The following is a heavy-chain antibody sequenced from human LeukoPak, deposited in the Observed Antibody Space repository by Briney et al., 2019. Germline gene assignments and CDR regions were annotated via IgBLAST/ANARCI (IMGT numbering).Heavy chain of an antibody. CDR1: GFKFEDFF. J-gene: IGHJ4*02. CDR3: VREPGAGGFDS. V-gene: IGHV3-20*04. Sequence: GGSLRLPCAASGFKFEDFFMSWVRRAPGKGLEWVAATNWNGASSGYAEYVKGRFTISRDNTNNSLYLQMNSLRVEDTAFYYCVREPGAGGFDSWGQGVLVTVSS. CDR2: TNWNGASS. D-gene: IGHD3-10*01.